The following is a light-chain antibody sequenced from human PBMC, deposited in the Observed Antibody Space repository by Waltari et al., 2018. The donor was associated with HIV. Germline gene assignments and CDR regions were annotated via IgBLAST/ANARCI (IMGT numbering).Light chain of an antibody. CDR3: CSYAGSSTSV. J-gene: IGLJ2*01. CDR2: QNN. V-gene: IGLV3-1*01. Sequence: SYGVSQPPSVSVSPGQTASITCSGDNLGDQYTSWYQQRPRQPPVLVIYQNNKRPAGIPDRFSASNSGNTASLTISGLQAEDEADYYCCSYAGSSTSVFGGGTKLTVL. CDR1: NLGDQY.